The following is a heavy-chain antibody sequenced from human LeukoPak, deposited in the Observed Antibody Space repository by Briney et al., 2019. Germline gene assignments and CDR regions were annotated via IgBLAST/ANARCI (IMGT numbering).Heavy chain of an antibody. CDR3: AKGDDYLDY. CDR2: ISSFDDST. D-gene: IGHD2-21*02. CDR1: GFTFSNYA. J-gene: IGHJ4*02. V-gene: IGHV3-23*01. Sequence: PGGSLRLSCAASGFTFSNYAMTWVRQAPGKGLEWVSTISSFDDSTYYADSVKGRFTISRDDSKNTLYLQMNSLRAEDTAVYYCAKGDDYLDYWGQGTLVTVSS.